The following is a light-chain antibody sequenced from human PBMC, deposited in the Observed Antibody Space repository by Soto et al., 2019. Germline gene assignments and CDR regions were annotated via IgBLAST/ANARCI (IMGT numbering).Light chain of an antibody. CDR3: CAYAGSGTVV. CDR2: EVN. V-gene: IGLV2-8*01. J-gene: IGLJ2*01. Sequence: QSALPQTPSASGSPGQSVTISCTGSSDDIGGYDYVSWYQHHPGRTPKLIIYEVNKRPSGVPDRFSGSKSGNTASLTVSGLQAEDGADYYCCAYAGSGTVVFGGGTKLTVL. CDR1: SDDIGGYDY.